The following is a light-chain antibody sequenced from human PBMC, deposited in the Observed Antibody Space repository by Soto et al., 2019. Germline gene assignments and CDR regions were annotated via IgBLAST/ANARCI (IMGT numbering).Light chain of an antibody. CDR1: SSDVGGYNY. J-gene: IGLJ1*01. CDR3: SSSTSSSTRLYV. CDR2: DVS. Sequence: QSALTQPASVSGSPGQSITISFTGTSSDVGGYNYVSWYQQHPGKAPKLMIYDVSNRPSGVSNRFSVSNSGNTASLTISGRQAEDEADYYCSSSTSSSTRLYVFGTGTKLTVL. V-gene: IGLV2-14*01.